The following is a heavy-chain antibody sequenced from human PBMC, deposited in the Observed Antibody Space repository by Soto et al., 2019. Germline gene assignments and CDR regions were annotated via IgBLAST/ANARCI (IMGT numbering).Heavy chain of an antibody. CDR3: ASGGSKPRFDS. D-gene: IGHD2-15*01. CDR1: GFTVSSNY. V-gene: IGHV3-66*01. CDR2: IYSGGST. J-gene: IGHJ5*01. Sequence: GGSLRLSCAASGFTVSSNYMSWVRQAPGKGLEWLSIIYSGGSTYYADSVKGRFTISRDISKNTLYLQINSLRAEDTAVYYCASGGSKPRFDSWGQGTPVTVSS.